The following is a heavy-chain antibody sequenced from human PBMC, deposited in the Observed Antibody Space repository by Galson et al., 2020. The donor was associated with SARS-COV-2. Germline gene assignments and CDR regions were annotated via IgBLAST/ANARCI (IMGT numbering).Heavy chain of an antibody. V-gene: IGHV1-3*01. CDR3: ARGLLWFGELLYEPAFDI. CDR2: INAGNSNT. J-gene: IGHJ3*02. CDR1: GYTFTGYA. D-gene: IGHD3-10*01. Sequence: ASVKVSCKASGYTFTGYAIHWVRQAPGQRLEWMGWINAGNSNTKYSQKFQGKVTITRDTSARTAYMELSSLRSEDTAVYYCARGLLWFGELLYEPAFDIWGQGTMVTVSS.